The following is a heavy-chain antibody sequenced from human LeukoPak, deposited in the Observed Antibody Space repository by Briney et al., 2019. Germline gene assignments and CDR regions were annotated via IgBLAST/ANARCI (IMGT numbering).Heavy chain of an antibody. D-gene: IGHD2-2*01. V-gene: IGHV1-2*02. CDR1: GYTFTGYY. Sequence: ASVTVSCKASGYTFTGYYMHWVRQAPGQGLEWMGWINPNSGGTNYAQKFQGRVTMTRDTSISTAYMELSKLRSNDTAVYYCASQYCSSTSCSYYYYYMGGWGKGTTVTVSS. CDR3: ASQYCSSTSCSYYYYYMGG. CDR2: INPNSGGT. J-gene: IGHJ6*03.